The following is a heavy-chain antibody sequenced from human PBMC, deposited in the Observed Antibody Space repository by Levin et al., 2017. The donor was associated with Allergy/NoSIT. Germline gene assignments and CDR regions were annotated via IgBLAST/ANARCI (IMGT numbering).Heavy chain of an antibody. Sequence: SETLSLTCAVYGGSFSGYYWSWIRQPPGKGLEWIGEINHSGSTNYNPSLKSRVTISVDTSKNQFSLKLSSVTAADTAVYYCARGLGDILTGPLYGMDVWGQGTTVTVSS. J-gene: IGHJ6*02. CDR1: GGSFSGYY. V-gene: IGHV4-34*01. CDR3: ARGLGDILTGPLYGMDV. D-gene: IGHD3-9*01. CDR2: INHSGST.